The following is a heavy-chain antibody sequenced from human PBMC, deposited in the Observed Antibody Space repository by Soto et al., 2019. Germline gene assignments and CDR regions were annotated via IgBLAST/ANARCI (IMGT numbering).Heavy chain of an antibody. J-gene: IGHJ4*02. Sequence: PSETLSLTCIVSGGPISRSATYWSWIRQPPGKGLEWIGSIYYSGSTYYNPSLKSRVTISVDTSKNQFSLKLTSVTAADTAVYYCARDKITGLFDYWGQGTLVTVSS. V-gene: IGHV4-39*02. CDR3: ARDKITGLFDY. CDR1: GGPISRSATY. CDR2: IYYSGST. D-gene: IGHD2-8*02.